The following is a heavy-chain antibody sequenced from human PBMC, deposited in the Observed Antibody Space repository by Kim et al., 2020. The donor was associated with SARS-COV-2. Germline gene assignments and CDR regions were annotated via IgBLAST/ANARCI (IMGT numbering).Heavy chain of an antibody. D-gene: IGHD3-10*01. Sequence: SETLSLTCTVSGGSISSYYWSWIRQPPGKGLEWIGYIYYSGSTNYTPSLKSRVTISVDTSKNQFSLKLSSVTAADTAVYYCARHYGSGRRGFDYWGQGTLVTVSS. CDR1: GGSISSYY. J-gene: IGHJ4*02. V-gene: IGHV4-59*01. CDR2: IYYSGST. CDR3: ARHYGSGRRGFDY.